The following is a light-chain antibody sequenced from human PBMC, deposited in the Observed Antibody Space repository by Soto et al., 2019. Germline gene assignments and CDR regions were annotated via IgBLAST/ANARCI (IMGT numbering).Light chain of an antibody. CDR2: DAS. J-gene: IGKJ2*01. CDR3: QQYHAYPYT. V-gene: IGKV1-5*01. Sequence: DIQMTQSPSTLSAFVGDRVTITCRASQSISRWLAWYHLRPGKAPKLLIHDASSLESGVPSRFSGSGSGTEFTLTLSSLQPDDSAIYYCQQYHAYPYTFGQGTKLGIK. CDR1: QSISRW.